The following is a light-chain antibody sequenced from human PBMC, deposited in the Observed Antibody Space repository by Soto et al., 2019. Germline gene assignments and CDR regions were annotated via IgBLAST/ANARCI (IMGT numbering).Light chain of an antibody. J-gene: IGKJ1*01. V-gene: IGKV3-15*01. Sequence: EIVMTQSPGTLSVSPGDRVTLSCRASHIVTSDLAWYQHKPGQTPRLLIYGASTRAIGIPARFSGSGSGTEFTLTISSLQSEDFAVYYCQQYNNWPLTFGQGTKVDIK. CDR2: GAS. CDR3: QQYNNWPLT. CDR1: HIVTSD.